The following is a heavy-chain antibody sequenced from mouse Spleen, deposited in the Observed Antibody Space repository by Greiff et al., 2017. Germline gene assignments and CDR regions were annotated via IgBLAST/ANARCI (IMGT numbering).Heavy chain of an antibody. CDR1: GFTFSSYA. D-gene: IGHD4-1*01. Sequence: EVKLVESGGGLVKLGGSLKLSCAASGFTFSSYAMSWVRQTPEKRLEWVATISSGGGNTYYPDSVKGRFTISRDNAKNTLYLQMSSLKSEDTAMYYCARHWEGYYFDYWGQGTTLTVSS. J-gene: IGHJ2*01. CDR3: ARHWEGYYFDY. V-gene: IGHV5-9*04. CDR2: ISSGGGNT.